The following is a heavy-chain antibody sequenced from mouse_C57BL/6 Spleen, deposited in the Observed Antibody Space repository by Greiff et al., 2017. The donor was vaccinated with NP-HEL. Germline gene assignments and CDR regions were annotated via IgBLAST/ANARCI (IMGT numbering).Heavy chain of an antibody. CDR2: IYPANSDT. J-gene: IGHJ2*01. D-gene: IGHD1-1*01. CDR1: GYTFTSYW. V-gene: IGHV1-5*01. Sequence: VHVKQSGTVLARPGASVKMSCKTSGYTFTSYWMHWVKQRPGQGLEWIGAIYPANSDTSYNQKFKGKAKLTAVTSASTAYMELSSLTNEDSAVYYCTRESITNYFDYWGQGTTLTVSS. CDR3: TRESITNYFDY.